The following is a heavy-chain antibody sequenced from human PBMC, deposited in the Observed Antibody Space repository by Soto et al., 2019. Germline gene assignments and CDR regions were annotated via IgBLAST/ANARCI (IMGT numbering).Heavy chain of an antibody. J-gene: IGHJ6*02. D-gene: IGHD2-2*01. CDR2: ISYDGSNK. Sequence: GGSLRLSCAASGLTFSSYGMHWVRQAPGKGLEWVAVISYDGSNKYYADSVKGRFTISRDNSKNTLYLQMNSLRAEDTAVYYCAKSLDARYYYYYGMDVWGQGTTVTVSS. CDR1: GLTFSSYG. CDR3: AKSLDARYYYYYGMDV. V-gene: IGHV3-30*18.